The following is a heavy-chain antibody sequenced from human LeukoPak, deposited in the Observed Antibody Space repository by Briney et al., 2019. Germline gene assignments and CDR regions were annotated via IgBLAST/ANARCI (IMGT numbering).Heavy chain of an antibody. D-gene: IGHD1-26*01. CDR2: INWNGGST. V-gene: IGHV3-20*01. CDR1: GFTFDDYG. J-gene: IGHJ4*02. Sequence: GGSLRLSCAASGFTFDDYGMSWVRQAPGKGLEWVSGINWNGGSTGYADSVKGRFTISRDNAKNSLYLQMNSLRAEGTALYHCARRPSGSYYYFDYWGQGTLVTVSS. CDR3: ARRPSGSYYYFDY.